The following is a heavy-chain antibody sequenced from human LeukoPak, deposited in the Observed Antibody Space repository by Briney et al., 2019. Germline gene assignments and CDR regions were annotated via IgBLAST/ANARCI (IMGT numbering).Heavy chain of an antibody. CDR3: ARDLDVGAAAVFDY. V-gene: IGHV3-21*01. CDR1: GFTFSSYS. J-gene: IGHJ4*02. D-gene: IGHD6-13*01. Sequence: GGSLRLSCAASGFTFSSYSMNWVRQAPGKGLEWVSSISSSSSCIYYADSVKGRFTISRDNAKNSLYLQMNSLRAEDTAVYYCARDLDVGAAAVFDYWGQGTLVTVSS. CDR2: ISSSSSCI.